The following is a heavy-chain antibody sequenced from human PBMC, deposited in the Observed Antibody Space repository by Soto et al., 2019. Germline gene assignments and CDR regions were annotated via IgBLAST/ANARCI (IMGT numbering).Heavy chain of an antibody. Sequence: QVQLQESGPGLVKPSQTLSLTCTVSGASVNSCGYYWSWVRQLPGKGPEWIGYIYFSGNTYYNPSLESRVSISLDTSQNQFSLKLSSVIAADTAMYYCASGDAWGAILASWGPGTLVTVS. J-gene: IGHJ4*02. V-gene: IGHV4-31*03. CDR3: ASGDAWGAILAS. CDR2: IYFSGNT. CDR1: GASVNSCGYY. D-gene: IGHD4-17*01.